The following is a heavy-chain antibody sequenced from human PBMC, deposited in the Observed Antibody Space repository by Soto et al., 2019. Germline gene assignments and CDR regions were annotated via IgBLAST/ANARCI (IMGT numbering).Heavy chain of an antibody. J-gene: IGHJ6*02. CDR3: ARGTSSPAGDYGMDV. V-gene: IGHV3-48*03. Sequence: EVQLVESGGVLVQPGGSLRLSCAASGFTFSSYEMNWVRQAPGKGLEWVSYIGNSDNTIYYAASVRGRFTISRDNAKNSLYLQMNSLRAEDTAVYYCARGTSSPAGDYGMDVWGQGTTVTVSS. CDR1: GFTFSSYE. CDR2: IGNSDNTI. D-gene: IGHD2-2*01.